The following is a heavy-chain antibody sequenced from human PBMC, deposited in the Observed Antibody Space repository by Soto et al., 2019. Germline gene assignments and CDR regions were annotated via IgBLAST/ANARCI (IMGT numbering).Heavy chain of an antibody. CDR3: ARATDSSGWYTELDY. CDR2: ISYDGSNK. J-gene: IGHJ4*02. D-gene: IGHD6-19*01. CDR1: GFTFSSYA. Sequence: QVQLVESGGGVVQPGRSLRLSCAASGFTFSSYAMHWVRQAPGKGLEWVAVISYDGSNKYYADSVKGRFTISRDNSKNTLYLQINSLRAEDTAVYYCARATDSSGWYTELDYWGQGTLVTVSS. V-gene: IGHV3-30-3*01.